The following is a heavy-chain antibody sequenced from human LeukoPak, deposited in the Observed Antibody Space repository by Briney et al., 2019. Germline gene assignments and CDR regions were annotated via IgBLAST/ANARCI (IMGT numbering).Heavy chain of an antibody. CDR3: ARAGSGLSIGAFDI. CDR1: GFTFSSYA. CDR2: ISYDGSNK. D-gene: IGHD3-10*01. V-gene: IGHV3-30*04. Sequence: GRSLRLSCAASGFTFSSYAMHWDRQAPGKGLEWVAVISYDGSNKYYADSVKGRFTISRDNSKNTLYLQMNSLRAEDTAVYYCARAGSGLSIGAFDIWGQGSMVTVSS. J-gene: IGHJ3*02.